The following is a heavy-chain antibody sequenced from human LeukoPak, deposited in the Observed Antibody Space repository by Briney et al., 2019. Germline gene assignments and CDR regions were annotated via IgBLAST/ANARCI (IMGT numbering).Heavy chain of an antibody. J-gene: IGHJ3*02. D-gene: IGHD3-22*01. V-gene: IGHV3-30*02. Sequence: PGGSLRLSCAASGFTFSDYSMHWVRQAPGKGLNWVAFIRYDGNNKYYADSVKGRFTISRDNSKNMLYLEMNSLSTEDTAVYYCARDTHLYYYDSSGYAFDIWGQGTMVTVSS. CDR2: IRYDGNNK. CDR1: GFTFSDYS. CDR3: ARDTHLYYYDSSGYAFDI.